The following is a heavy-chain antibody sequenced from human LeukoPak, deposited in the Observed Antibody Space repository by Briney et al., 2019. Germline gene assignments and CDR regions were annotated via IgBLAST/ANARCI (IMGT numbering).Heavy chain of an antibody. Sequence: PGGSLRLSCTASGFKFDDYGMTWVRQAPGKGLEWVSDINWNGDSTGYAHSVRGRFTIYRDNSKNSLYLQMNSLRVEDTAFYYCARDDLLLRNWFDPWGQGTLVTVSS. CDR2: INWNGDST. CDR3: ARDDLLLRNWFDP. J-gene: IGHJ5*02. V-gene: IGHV3-20*04. D-gene: IGHD2/OR15-2a*01. CDR1: GFKFDDYG.